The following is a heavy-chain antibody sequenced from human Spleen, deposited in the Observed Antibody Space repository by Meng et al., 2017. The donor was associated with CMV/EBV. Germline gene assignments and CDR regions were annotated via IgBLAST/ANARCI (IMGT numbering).Heavy chain of an antibody. CDR2: ISSTSAYM. CDR1: GFTFSSHS. Sequence: GESLKISCAASGFTFSSHSMNWVRQAPGKGLEWVSSISSTSAYMYYADSVKGRFIISRDNAENSLYLQLNSLRADDTAVYFCARDLRLTGTRGTLGYWGQGTLVTVSS. D-gene: IGHD1-1*01. J-gene: IGHJ4*02. CDR3: ARDLRLTGTRGTLGY. V-gene: IGHV3-21*01.